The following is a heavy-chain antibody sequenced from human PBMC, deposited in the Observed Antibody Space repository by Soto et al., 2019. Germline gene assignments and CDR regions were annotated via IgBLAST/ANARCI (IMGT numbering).Heavy chain of an antibody. CDR1: GDSISSYY. Sequence: QVQLQESGPGLVKPSETLSLTCAVSGDSISSYYCMWIRQPPGKGLESIGYLYYGRSSNYNPSLNSRVTLLVDTSTNQCSLTLSSMTAADTAVYYCALRSMAVVPEYWGQGTLVTVSS. D-gene: IGHD3-22*01. V-gene: IGHV4-59*01. J-gene: IGHJ4*02. CDR3: ALRSMAVVPEY. CDR2: LYYGRSS.